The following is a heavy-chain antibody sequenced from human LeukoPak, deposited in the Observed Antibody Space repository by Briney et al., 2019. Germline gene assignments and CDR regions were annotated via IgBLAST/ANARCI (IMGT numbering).Heavy chain of an antibody. Sequence: KTSETLSLTCAVYGGSFSGYYWSWIRQPPGKGLEWIGYIQNSARTNYNPSLESRVTISVDSSKDQFSLRLSSVTAADTAVYYCATDYSNFYGMDVWGQGTTVTVSS. CDR3: ATDYSNFYGMDV. J-gene: IGHJ6*02. V-gene: IGHV4-59*01. CDR2: IQNSART. D-gene: IGHD4-11*01. CDR1: GGSFSGYY.